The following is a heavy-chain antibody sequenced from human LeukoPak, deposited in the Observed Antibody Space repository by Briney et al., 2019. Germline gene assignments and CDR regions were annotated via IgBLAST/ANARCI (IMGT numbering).Heavy chain of an antibody. D-gene: IGHD6-19*01. CDR2: IKQDETEK. J-gene: IGHJ4*02. CDR1: GFTFSNFW. V-gene: IGHV3-7*01. CDR3: ARREGYTSGWYSY. Sequence: GGSLRLSCTASGFTFSNFWMGWVRQAPGKGLEWVANIKQDETEKFYLGSVKGRFTISRDNAKNSLYLQMNSLRDEDTAVYYCARREGYTSGWYSYWGQGTLVTVSS.